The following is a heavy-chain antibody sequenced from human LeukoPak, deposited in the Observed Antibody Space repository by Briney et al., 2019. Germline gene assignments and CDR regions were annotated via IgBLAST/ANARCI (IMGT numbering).Heavy chain of an antibody. CDR2: IFPGDSHT. J-gene: IGHJ4*02. Sequence: GESLKISCRGSEYSFTNYWIGWVRQMPGKGLEWMGIIFPGDSHTTYSPSFQGQVTISADKSISTAYLHWSSLKASDTAMYYCARHRDSSSWSPFDYWGQGTLVPVSS. CDR1: EYSFTNYW. V-gene: IGHV5-51*01. CDR3: ARHRDSSSWSPFDY. D-gene: IGHD2-2*01.